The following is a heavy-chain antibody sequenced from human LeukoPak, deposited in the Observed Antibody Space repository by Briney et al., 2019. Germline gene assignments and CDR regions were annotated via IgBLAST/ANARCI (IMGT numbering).Heavy chain of an antibody. Sequence: ASVKVSCKASGYTFTGYYMHWVRQAPGQGLEWMGWINPNSGGTNYAQKFQGRVTMTRDTSISTAYMKLSRLRSDDTAVYYCARTASFYFSFDYWGQGTLVTVSS. CDR2: INPNSGGT. CDR3: ARTASFYFSFDY. D-gene: IGHD2/OR15-2a*01. CDR1: GYTFTGYY. V-gene: IGHV1-2*02. J-gene: IGHJ4*02.